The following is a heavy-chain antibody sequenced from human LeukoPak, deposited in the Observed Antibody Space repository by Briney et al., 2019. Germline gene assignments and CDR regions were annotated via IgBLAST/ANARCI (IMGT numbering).Heavy chain of an antibody. CDR2: ISAYNGNT. D-gene: IGHD4-23*01. CDR1: GYTFTSYG. J-gene: IGHJ5*02. V-gene: IGHV1-18*01. Sequence: ASVKVSCKASGYTFTSYGISWVRQAPGQGLEWMGWISAYNGNTNYAQNFQGRVTITRDISTSTAYMELSSLRSDDTAVYYCAADNTVTLSWGQGTLLAVSS. CDR3: AADNTVTLS.